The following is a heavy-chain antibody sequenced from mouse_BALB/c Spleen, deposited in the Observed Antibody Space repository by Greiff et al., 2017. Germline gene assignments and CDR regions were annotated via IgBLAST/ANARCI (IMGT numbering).Heavy chain of an antibody. D-gene: IGHD2-4*01. J-gene: IGHJ3*01. Sequence: EVKVEESGGGLVKPGGSLKLSCAASGFTFSSYAMSWVRQTPEKRLEWVASISSGGSTYYPDSVKGRFTISRDNARNILYLQMSSLRSEDTAMYYCARGRGLPLWFAYWGQGTLVTVSA. CDR3: ARGRGLPLWFAY. CDR1: GFTFSSYA. V-gene: IGHV5-6-5*01. CDR2: ISSGGST.